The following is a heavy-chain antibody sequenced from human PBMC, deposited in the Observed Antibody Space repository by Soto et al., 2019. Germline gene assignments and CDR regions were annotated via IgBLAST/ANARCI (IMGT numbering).Heavy chain of an antibody. CDR2: ISYDGSNK. CDR1: GFTFSGYV. J-gene: IGHJ6*02. CDR3: AKVIFGVVIIPYYGMDV. V-gene: IGHV3-30*18. Sequence: GGSLRLSCAASGFTFSGYVMHWVRQSPGKGLEWVAVISYDGSNKYYADSVKGRFTISRDNSKNTLYLQMNSLRAEDTAVYYCAKVIFGVVIIPYYGMDVWGQGTTVTVSS. D-gene: IGHD3-3*02.